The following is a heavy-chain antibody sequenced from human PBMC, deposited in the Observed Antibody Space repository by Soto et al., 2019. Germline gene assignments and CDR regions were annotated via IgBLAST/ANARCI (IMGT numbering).Heavy chain of an antibody. V-gene: IGHV1-2*04. Sequence: ASVKVSCKASGYTFTGYYMHWVRQAPGQGLEWMGWINPNSGGTNYAQKFQGWVTMTRDTSISTAYMELSRLRSDDTAVYYCARVKRYYDSSGYPYYYYGMDVWGQGTPVTVSS. D-gene: IGHD3-22*01. CDR2: INPNSGGT. CDR3: ARVKRYYDSSGYPYYYYGMDV. J-gene: IGHJ6*02. CDR1: GYTFTGYY.